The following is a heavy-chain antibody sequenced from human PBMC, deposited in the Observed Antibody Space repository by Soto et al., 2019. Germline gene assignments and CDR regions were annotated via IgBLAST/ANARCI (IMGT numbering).Heavy chain of an antibody. Sequence: SVKVSCKFSGGTISSYIISWVRQAPGQGLEWMGGIIPVFGTTNYAQKFQGRVTITADESTNTAYMELRSLRSEDTAVYFCARCRRETPYDTSCYYLDYWGQGTLVTVSS. CDR3: ARCRRETPYDTSCYYLDY. V-gene: IGHV1-69*13. CDR2: IIPVFGTT. D-gene: IGHD3-22*01. CDR1: GGTISSYI. J-gene: IGHJ4*02.